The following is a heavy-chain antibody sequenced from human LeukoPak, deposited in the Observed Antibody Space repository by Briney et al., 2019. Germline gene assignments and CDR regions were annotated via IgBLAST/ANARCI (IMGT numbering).Heavy chain of an antibody. V-gene: IGHV1-24*01. CDR3: ATDRGMGYYDSSGYYSPGGY. CDR1: GYTLTELS. Sequence: ASVKVSCMVSGYTLTELSMHWVRQAPGKGLEWMGGFDPEDGETIYAQKFQGRVTMTEDTSTDTAYMELSSLRSEDTAVYYCATDRGMGYYDSSGYYSPGGYWGQGTLVTVSS. CDR2: FDPEDGET. D-gene: IGHD3-22*01. J-gene: IGHJ4*02.